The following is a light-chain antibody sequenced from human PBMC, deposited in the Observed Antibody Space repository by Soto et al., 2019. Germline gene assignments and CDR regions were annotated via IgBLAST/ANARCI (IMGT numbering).Light chain of an antibody. J-gene: IGKJ5*01. CDR2: GAS. CDR3: QQYAST. Sequence: EIVLTQAPGTLSLVPGGRATPSCRASQSVSNNYLVGYQHKPGQAPRLLISGASKRATGIPDRFSGSGSGTDFTLTLSRLEPEDFAVYYCQQYASTFGQGTRLEIK. CDR1: QSVSNNY. V-gene: IGKV3-20*01.